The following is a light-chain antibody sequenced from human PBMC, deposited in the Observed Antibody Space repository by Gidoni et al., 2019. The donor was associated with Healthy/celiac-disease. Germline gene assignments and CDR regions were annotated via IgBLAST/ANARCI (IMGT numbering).Light chain of an antibody. CDR3: QQYNNWPRT. V-gene: IGKV3-15*01. CDR2: GAS. CDR1: QSVSSN. Sequence: EIVMKQSPATLSVSPGERATLSCRASQSVSSNLAWYQQKPGQAPRLLIYGASTRATGIPATFSGSGSGTEFTLTISSLQSEDFAVYYCQQYNNWPRTFGQGTKVEIK. J-gene: IGKJ1*01.